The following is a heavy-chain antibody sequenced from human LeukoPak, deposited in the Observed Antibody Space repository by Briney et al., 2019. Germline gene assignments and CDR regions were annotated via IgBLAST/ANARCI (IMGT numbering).Heavy chain of an antibody. J-gene: IGHJ6*03. CDR1: GFTFSSYA. V-gene: IGHV3-64*01. Sequence: PGGSLRLSCAASGFTFSSYAMHWVRQAPGKGLEYVSAISSNGGSTYYANSAKGRFTISRDNSKNTLYLQMGSLRAEDMAVYYCARDGSTLPYYMDVWGKGTTVTVSS. CDR3: ARDGSTLPYYMDV. CDR2: ISSNGGST.